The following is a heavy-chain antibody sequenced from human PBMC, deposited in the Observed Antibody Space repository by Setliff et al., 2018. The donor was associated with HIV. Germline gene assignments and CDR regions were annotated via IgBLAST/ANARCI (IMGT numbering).Heavy chain of an antibody. CDR1: GDSIRSNY. Sequence: SETLFLTCTVSGDSIRSNYWTWVRQPPGKGLEWIGNIHYSGRISYNPSLKSRVTMSLDATKNQFSLRLSSVTAADTAVYYCAKYSGGESDYWGQGTLVTVSS. CDR3: AKYSGGESDY. CDR2: IHYSGRI. V-gene: IGHV4-59*01. J-gene: IGHJ4*02. D-gene: IGHD2-21*01.